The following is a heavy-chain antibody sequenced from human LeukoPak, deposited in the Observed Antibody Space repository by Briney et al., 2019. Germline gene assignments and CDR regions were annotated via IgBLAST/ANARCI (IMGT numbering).Heavy chain of an antibody. V-gene: IGHV1-2*02. J-gene: IGHJ5*02. Sequence: ASVKVSCKASGGTFSSYAISWVRQAPGQGLEWMGWINPNSGGTNYAQKFQGRVTMTRDTSISTAYMELSRLRSDDTAVYYCARAVAVAGTDPWGQGTLVTVSS. D-gene: IGHD6-19*01. CDR2: INPNSGGT. CDR1: GGTFSSYA. CDR3: ARAVAVAGTDP.